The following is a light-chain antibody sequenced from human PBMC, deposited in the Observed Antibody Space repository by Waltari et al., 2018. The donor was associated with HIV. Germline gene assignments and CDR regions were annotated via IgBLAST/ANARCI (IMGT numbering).Light chain of an antibody. Sequence: EIVLTQSTPTLSLSPGERHTLSCRASQSVSSYLDWYQQKPGQAPRLLIYDASTRATGIPARFSGSGSGTDFTLTISSLEPEDFAVYYCQQRSNWFTFGQGTRLEIK. V-gene: IGKV3-11*01. CDR2: DAS. CDR1: QSVSSY. J-gene: IGKJ5*01. CDR3: QQRSNWFT.